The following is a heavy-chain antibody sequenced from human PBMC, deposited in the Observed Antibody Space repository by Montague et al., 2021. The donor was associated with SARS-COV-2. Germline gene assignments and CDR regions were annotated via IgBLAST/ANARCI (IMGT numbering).Heavy chain of an antibody. V-gene: IGHV4-34*01. CDR3: ARGTRVVGVTPGFRW. CDR1: GGSFHIFS. D-gene: IGHD1-26*01. Sequence: SETLSLTCAVYGGSFHIFSWGWIRQSPGKGLGWIGEVDQGGKTNYNPSLKSRVTISVDTSKNQFSLNLTSVTAADAAMYYCARGTRVVGVTPGFRWWGQGTQVAVSS. J-gene: IGHJ4*02. CDR2: VDQGGKT.